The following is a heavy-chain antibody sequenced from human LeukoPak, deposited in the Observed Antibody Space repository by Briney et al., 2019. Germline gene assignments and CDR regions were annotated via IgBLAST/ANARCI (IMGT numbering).Heavy chain of an antibody. Sequence: GASVKVSCKASGYTFTGYYMHWVRQATGQGLEWMGWMNPNSGNTGYAQKFQGRVTMTRNTSISTAYMELSSLRSEDTAVYYCAGAYRDYWGQGTLVTVSS. J-gene: IGHJ4*02. V-gene: IGHV1-8*02. D-gene: IGHD3-16*02. CDR1: GYTFTGYY. CDR2: MNPNSGNT. CDR3: AGAYRDY.